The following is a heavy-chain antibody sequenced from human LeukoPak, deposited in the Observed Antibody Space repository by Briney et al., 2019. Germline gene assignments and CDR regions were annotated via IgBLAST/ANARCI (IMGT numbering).Heavy chain of an antibody. D-gene: IGHD2-2*01. CDR3: AREAPASSPPDY. J-gene: IGHJ4*02. CDR1: GYSISSGYY. V-gene: IGHV4-38-2*02. Sequence: KPSETLSLTCTVSGYSISSGYYWGWIRQPPGKGLEWIGSIYHSGSTYYNPSLKSRVTISVDTSKNQFSLKLSSVTAADTAVYYCAREAPASSPPDYWGQGTLVTVSS. CDR2: IYHSGST.